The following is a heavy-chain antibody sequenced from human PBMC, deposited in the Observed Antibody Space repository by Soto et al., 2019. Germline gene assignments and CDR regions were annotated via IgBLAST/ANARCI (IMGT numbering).Heavy chain of an antibody. V-gene: IGHV4-61*01. Sequence: SETLSLTCTVSGGSVDSNRYYWAWIRQPPGKGLEWIGYIYYSGSTNYNPSLKSRVTISVDTSKNQFSLKLSSVTAADTAVYYCARERYYDSSGYSWFDPWGQGTLVTVSS. D-gene: IGHD3-22*01. CDR2: IYYSGST. CDR1: GGSVDSNRYY. J-gene: IGHJ5*02. CDR3: ARERYYDSSGYSWFDP.